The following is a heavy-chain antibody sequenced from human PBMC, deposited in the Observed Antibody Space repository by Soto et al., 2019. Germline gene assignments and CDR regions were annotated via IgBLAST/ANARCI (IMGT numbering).Heavy chain of an antibody. D-gene: IGHD4-17*01. J-gene: IGHJ4*02. CDR2: ISAYNGNT. Sequence: ASVKVSCKASGYTFTSYGISWVRQAPGQGLEWMGWISAYNGNTNYAQKLQGRVTMTTDTSPSTAYMELRSLRSDDTAVYYCARDFVGYGDYGYWGQGTLVTVSS. CDR3: ARDFVGYGDYGY. V-gene: IGHV1-18*01. CDR1: GYTFTSYG.